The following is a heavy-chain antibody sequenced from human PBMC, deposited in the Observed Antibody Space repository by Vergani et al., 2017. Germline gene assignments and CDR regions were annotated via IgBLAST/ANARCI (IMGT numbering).Heavy chain of an antibody. CDR2: VEDSGYF. J-gene: IGHJ4*02. CDR1: GGSLSGYY. V-gene: IGHV4-59*01. Sequence: QVQLQESGPGLVRPSETLSLTCTVSGGSLSGYYWNWIRQTPGEGLEWIGYVEDSGYFNYNPSLKTRVSMSSDTSNNQFSLMLSSVTVADTAGYYCARSIVSRNPPDYFDNWVEGTLVTDSS. CDR3: ARSIVSRNPPDYFDN. D-gene: IGHD1-14*01.